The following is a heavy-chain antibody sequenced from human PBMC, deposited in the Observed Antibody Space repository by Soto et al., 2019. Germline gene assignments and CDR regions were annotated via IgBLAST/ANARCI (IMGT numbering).Heavy chain of an antibody. CDR1: GYSFAGYW. V-gene: IGHV5-10-1*01. D-gene: IGHD5-18*01. CDR2: IDPSDSQT. Sequence: GESLKISCKVSGYSFAGYWITWLRQKPGKGLEWMGRIDPSDSQTYYSPSFRGHVTISVTKSITTVFLQWSSLRASDTAMYYCARQIYASDTGPNFQYCFDSWGQGTPVTVSS. J-gene: IGHJ4*02. CDR3: ARQIYASDTGPNFQYCFDS.